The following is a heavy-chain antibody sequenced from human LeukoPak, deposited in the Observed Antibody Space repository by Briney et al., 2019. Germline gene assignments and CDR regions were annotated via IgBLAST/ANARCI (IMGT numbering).Heavy chain of an antibody. CDR2: INPNSGDT. CDR1: GYSFTGYY. J-gene: IGHJ6*03. Sequence: ASVKVSCKASGYSFTGYYMHWVRQAPGQGLEWMGWINPNSGDTKYAQKFQGRVTMTRDTSISTAYMELRSLRSDDTAVYYCAREGALSGRLFYYYMDVWGKGTTVTVSS. CDR3: AREGALSGRLFYYYMDV. V-gene: IGHV1-2*02. D-gene: IGHD1-26*01.